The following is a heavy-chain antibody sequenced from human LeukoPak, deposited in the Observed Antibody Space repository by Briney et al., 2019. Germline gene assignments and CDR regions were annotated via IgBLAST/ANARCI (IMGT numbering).Heavy chain of an antibody. D-gene: IGHD3-9*01. Sequence: ASVKVSCKASGDTFSRDDINWVRQATGQGLEWMGWMKPHSGNTGSAQKFQDRVTMSMDTSTNTAYMELSSLTSEDTAVYYCARGKYYDILTGYSIWEDYYYYAMDFWGQGTTVAVSS. CDR1: GDTFSRDD. CDR3: ARGKYYDILTGYSIWEDYYYYAMDF. V-gene: IGHV1-8*01. J-gene: IGHJ6*02. CDR2: MKPHSGNT.